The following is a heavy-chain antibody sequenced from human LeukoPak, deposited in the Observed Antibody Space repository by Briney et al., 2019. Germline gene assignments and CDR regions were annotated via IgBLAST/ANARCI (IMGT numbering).Heavy chain of an antibody. CDR3: ATKGGDY. CDR2: INEDGGAK. Sequence: GGSLRLSCAASGFTFSRYWMSWVRQAPGKGLGWVANINEDGGAKYYVDSVKGRFTISRDNAKNSQYLQMNSVGVEDTAVYYCATKGGDYWGQGTLVTVSS. D-gene: IGHD3-16*01. CDR1: GFTFSRYW. V-gene: IGHV3-7*01. J-gene: IGHJ4*02.